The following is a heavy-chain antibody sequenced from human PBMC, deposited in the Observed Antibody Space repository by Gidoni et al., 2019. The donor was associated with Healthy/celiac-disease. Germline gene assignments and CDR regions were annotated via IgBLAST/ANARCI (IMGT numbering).Heavy chain of an antibody. Sequence: QVQLVESGGGVVQPGRSLRLSCAASGFPFSSYGMHWVRQAPGKGLEWVAVISYDGSNKYYADSVKGRFTISRDNSKNTLYLQMNSLRAEDTAVYYCAKGGYYGSGIDNNWFDPWGQGTLVTVSS. CDR2: ISYDGSNK. D-gene: IGHD3-10*01. V-gene: IGHV3-30*18. CDR1: GFPFSSYG. CDR3: AKGGYYGSGIDNNWFDP. J-gene: IGHJ5*02.